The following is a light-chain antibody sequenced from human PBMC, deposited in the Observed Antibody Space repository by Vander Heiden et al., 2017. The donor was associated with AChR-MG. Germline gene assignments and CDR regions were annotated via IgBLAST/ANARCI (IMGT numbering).Light chain of an antibody. CDR2: AAS. J-gene: IGKJ1*01. V-gene: IGKV1-39*01. CDR1: QSISSY. CDR3: QQSYSTVWT. Sequence: DIHMTQSPSSLSASVGDRVTITCRASQSISSYLNWYQQKPGKAPKLLIYAASSLQRGVPSRFSGSGSGTDFTLTISSLQPEDFATYYCQQSYSTVWTFGQGTKVEIK.